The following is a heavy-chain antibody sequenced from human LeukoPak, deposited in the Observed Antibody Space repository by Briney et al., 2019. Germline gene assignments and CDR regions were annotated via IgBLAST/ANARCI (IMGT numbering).Heavy chain of an antibody. CDR2: ISYHGINE. J-gene: IGHJ4*02. CDR1: GFTFSSYG. D-gene: IGHD6-19*01. V-gene: IGHV3-30*18. CDR3: AKVRWDNSGWYYLDT. Sequence: GGTLRLSCAASGFTFSSYGMSWVRQAPGKGLEWMAVISYHGINEYYADSVKGRFTISRDNSKSTLHLQMNSLRAEDTAVYYCAKVRWDNSGWYYLDTWGQGTLLTVSS.